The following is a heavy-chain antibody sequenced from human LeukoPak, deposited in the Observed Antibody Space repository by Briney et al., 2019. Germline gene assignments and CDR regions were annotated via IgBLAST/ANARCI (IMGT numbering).Heavy chain of an antibody. V-gene: IGHV3-49*04. CDR1: GFTFKKYD. CDR3: TRATMYSSGWNIDY. D-gene: IGHD6-19*01. CDR2: IRSKAYGGTT. J-gene: IGHJ4*02. Sequence: HPGGTLRLSCAASGFTFKKYDVTWVRQAPGKGLEWVGFIRSKAYGGTTEYAASVKGRFTISRDDSKSIAYLQMNSLKTEDTAVYYCTRATMYSSGWNIDYWGQGTLVTVSS.